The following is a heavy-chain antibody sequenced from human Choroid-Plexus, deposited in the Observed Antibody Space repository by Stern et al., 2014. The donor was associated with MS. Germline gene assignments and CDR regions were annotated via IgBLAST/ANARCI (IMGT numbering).Heavy chain of an antibody. J-gene: IGHJ4*02. CDR1: GGSISSNNW. CDR3: ARGGGYYFDY. CDR2: IFHTGST. Sequence: QVQLQESGPGLVKPSGTLSLTCAVSGGSISSNNWWNWVRQPPGKGLEWIGEIFHTGSTNSNPSLKIRVTISMDKSKNQFSLDLSSVTAADTAIYFCARGGGYYFDYWGQGTLVTVSS. D-gene: IGHD3-10*01. V-gene: IGHV4-4*02.